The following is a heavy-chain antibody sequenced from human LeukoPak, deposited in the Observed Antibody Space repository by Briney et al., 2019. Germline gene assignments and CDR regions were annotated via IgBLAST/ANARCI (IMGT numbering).Heavy chain of an antibody. J-gene: IGHJ4*02. Sequence: SETLSLTCAVSGGSISSYYWSWIRQPPGRGLEWIGYIYYSGTTNYNPSLKSRVTISVDTSKNQFSLKLSSVTAADTAVYYCARGVYIAAAQYGYWGQGTLVTVSS. D-gene: IGHD6-13*01. CDR3: ARGVYIAAAQYGY. CDR1: GGSISSYY. CDR2: IYYSGTT. V-gene: IGHV4-59*01.